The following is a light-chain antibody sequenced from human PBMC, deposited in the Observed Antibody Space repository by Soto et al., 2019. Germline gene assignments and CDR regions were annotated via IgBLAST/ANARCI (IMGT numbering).Light chain of an antibody. CDR1: QTVSRY. Sequence: EIVLTQSPATLSLSPGERATHSCRASQTVSRYLSWYQQKPGQAPRLLIYDAFNRAPGIPARFSGSGSGTDFSLTSSSIDPEDFAVYYFLQRGDSPPSFGGVTKVEI. CDR3: LQRGDSPPS. J-gene: IGKJ4*01. CDR2: DAF. V-gene: IGKV3-11*01.